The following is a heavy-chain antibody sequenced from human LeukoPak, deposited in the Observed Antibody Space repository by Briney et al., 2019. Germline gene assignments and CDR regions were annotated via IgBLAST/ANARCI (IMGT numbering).Heavy chain of an antibody. V-gene: IGHV3-23*01. D-gene: IGHD3-22*01. CDR2: VSGSGGST. Sequence: GGSLRLSCAASGFTFSSYAMSWVRQAPGKGLEWVSAVSGSGGSTYYADSVKGRFTISRDNSKNTLYLQMNSLRAEDTAVYYCAKGATYYYDSSGYYFDYWGQGTLVTVSS. CDR3: AKGATYYYDSSGYYFDY. CDR1: GFTFSSYA. J-gene: IGHJ4*02.